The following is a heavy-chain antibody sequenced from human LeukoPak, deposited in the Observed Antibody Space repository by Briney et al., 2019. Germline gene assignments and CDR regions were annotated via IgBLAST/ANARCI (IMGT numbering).Heavy chain of an antibody. J-gene: IGHJ3*02. CDR3: ARGISSGSDAFDI. CDR1: GFTVSSNY. V-gene: IGHV3-53*01. Sequence: QTGGSLRLSCAASGFTVSSNYMSWVRQAPGKGLEWVSVIYSGGSTYYADSVKGRFTISRDNSKNTLYLQMNSLRAEDTAVYYCARGISSGSDAFDIWGQGTMVTVSS. D-gene: IGHD6-19*01. CDR2: IYSGGST.